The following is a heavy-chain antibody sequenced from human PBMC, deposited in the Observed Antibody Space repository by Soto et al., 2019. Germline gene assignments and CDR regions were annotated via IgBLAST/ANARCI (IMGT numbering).Heavy chain of an antibody. D-gene: IGHD2-8*02. Sequence: PSEPLSLTCAVNGGYFSGYYWTWIRQPPGTGLEWIGEINHSGSTNYNPSLKSRVTISVDTSKNQFSLKLTSVTAADTAVYYCARDKITGLFDYCGQGTLVTVS. V-gene: IGHV4-34*01. CDR2: INHSGST. CDR1: GGYFSGYY. CDR3: ARDKITGLFDY. J-gene: IGHJ4*02.